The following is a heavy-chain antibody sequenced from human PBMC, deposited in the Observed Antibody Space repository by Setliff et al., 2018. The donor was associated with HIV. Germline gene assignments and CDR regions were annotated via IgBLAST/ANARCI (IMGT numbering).Heavy chain of an antibody. V-gene: IGHV3-49*04. J-gene: IGHJ6*03. CDR1: GFTFGDYA. Sequence: GSLRLSCTTSGFTFGDYAMSWVRQAPGKGLEWVGSIRSKAYAGTTEYAASVKGRFTISRDDSKSIAYLHMNSLKTEDTAVYYCTRDGWHGNSWHYYYYYMDVWGKGTTVTVS. D-gene: IGHD6-13*01. CDR3: TRDGWHGNSWHYYYYYMDV. CDR2: IRSKAYAGTT.